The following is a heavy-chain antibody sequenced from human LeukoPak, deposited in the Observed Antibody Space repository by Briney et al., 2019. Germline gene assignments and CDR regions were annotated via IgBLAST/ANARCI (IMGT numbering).Heavy chain of an antibody. CDR1: GFTFSTYP. J-gene: IGHJ4*02. CDR2: ISGSSSTI. D-gene: IGHD1-26*01. V-gene: IGHV3-48*02. CDR3: ARDVGIGSYFFDY. Sequence: GGSLRLSCAASGFTFSTYPMNWVRQAPEKGLEWVSYISGSSSTIYYADSVKGRFTISRDNAKNSLYLQMNSLRDEDTAVYYCARDVGIGSYFFDYWGQGTLVTVSS.